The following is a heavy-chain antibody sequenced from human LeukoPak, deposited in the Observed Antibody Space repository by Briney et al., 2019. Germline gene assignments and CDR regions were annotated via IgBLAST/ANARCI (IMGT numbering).Heavy chain of an antibody. J-gene: IGHJ3*02. CDR2: IKQDGSEK. CDR3: ARVAVGGTRAFDI. Sequence: GGSLRLSCAASGFTFSRYWMSWVRQAPGKGLEWVANIKQDGSEKDYVDSVKGRFTISRDNAKNTLYLQMNSLRGEDTAVYYCARVAVGGTRAFDIWGQGTMVTVSS. D-gene: IGHD6-19*01. V-gene: IGHV3-7*01. CDR1: GFTFSRYW.